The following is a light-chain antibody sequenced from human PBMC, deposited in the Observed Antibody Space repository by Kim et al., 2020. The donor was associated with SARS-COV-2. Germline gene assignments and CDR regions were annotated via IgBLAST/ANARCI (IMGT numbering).Light chain of an antibody. J-gene: IGKJ4*01. CDR1: QSVSSY. CDR2: DAS. V-gene: IGKV3-11*01. CDR3: QQRSNWPPLT. Sequence: SPGENAPLSCRASQSVSSYLAWYQQKPGQAPRLLIYDASNRATGIPARFSGSGSGTDFTLTISSLEPEDFAVYYCQQRSNWPPLTFGGGTKVDIK.